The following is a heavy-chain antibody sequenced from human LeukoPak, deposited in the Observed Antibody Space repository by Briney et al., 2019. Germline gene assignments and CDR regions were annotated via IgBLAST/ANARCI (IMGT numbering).Heavy chain of an antibody. CDR1: GYTFTAYY. J-gene: IGHJ4*02. CDR2: IDPKSGDT. CDR3: ARDPATSYYLDA. V-gene: IGHV1-2*02. Sequence: GASVKVSCKASGYTFTAYYLNWLRQAPGQGLEWMGWIDPKSGDTKIAPKFQGRVTMTRDTSLSTVYMALYSLRSDDTAIYSCARDPATSYYLDAWGQGILVTVSP.